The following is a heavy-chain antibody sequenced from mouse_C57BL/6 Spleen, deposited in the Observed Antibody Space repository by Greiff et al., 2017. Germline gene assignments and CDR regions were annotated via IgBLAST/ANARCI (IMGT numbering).Heavy chain of an antibody. Sequence: QVQLKQSGPELVKPGASVKISCKASGYAFSSSWMNWVKQRPGKGLEWIGRIYPGDGDTNDNGKFKGKATLTADKSSSAAYMQLSSLTSEDSAVYFCAGYGNYVYAMDYWGQGTSVTVSS. J-gene: IGHJ4*01. D-gene: IGHD2-10*02. CDR2: IYPGDGDT. CDR1: GYAFSSSW. V-gene: IGHV1-82*01. CDR3: AGYGNYVYAMDY.